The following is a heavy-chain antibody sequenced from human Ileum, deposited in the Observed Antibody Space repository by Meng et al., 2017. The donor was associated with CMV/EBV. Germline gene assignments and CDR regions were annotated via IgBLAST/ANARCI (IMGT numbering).Heavy chain of an antibody. J-gene: IGHJ5*02. CDR1: GFTLSSYS. Sequence: GESLKISCAASGFTLSSYSMNWVRQAPGKGLEWVSYISRGSSTIYYVDSVKGRFTISRDNAKNSLYLQMNSLRAEDTAVYYCARERGGWFDPWGQGALVTVS. D-gene: IGHD3-16*01. V-gene: IGHV3-48*04. CDR2: ISRGSSTI. CDR3: ARERGGWFDP.